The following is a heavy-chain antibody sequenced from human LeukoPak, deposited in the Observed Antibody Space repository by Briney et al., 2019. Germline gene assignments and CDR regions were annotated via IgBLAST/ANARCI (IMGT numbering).Heavy chain of an antibody. Sequence: SETLSLTCTVSGGSISIYYWTWIRLPPGKGLEWIGYIYYTGSTSYNPSLESRVTISVDTSKNQFSLKLSSVTAADTAVYYCAGSVDDSGSYKAFDIWGQGTMVTVSS. CDR1: GGSISIYY. V-gene: IGHV4-59*01. CDR2: IYYTGST. D-gene: IGHD3-10*01. CDR3: AGSVDDSGSYKAFDI. J-gene: IGHJ3*02.